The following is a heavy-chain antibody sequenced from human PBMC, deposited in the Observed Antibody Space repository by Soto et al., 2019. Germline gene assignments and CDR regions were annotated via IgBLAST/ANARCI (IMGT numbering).Heavy chain of an antibody. CDR3: AKDRDGYNYEYYFDY. Sequence: QVHLVESGGGVVQSGRSLRLSCAASGFTFSSHGMHWVRQAPGKGLEWVAVISYDGNKYYYADSVKGRFTISRDNSMNTLYLQMNSLRVEDTAIYYCAKDRDGYNYEYYFDYWGQGTLVTVSS. D-gene: IGHD5-12*01. J-gene: IGHJ4*02. V-gene: IGHV3-30*18. CDR1: GFTFSSHG. CDR2: ISYDGNKY.